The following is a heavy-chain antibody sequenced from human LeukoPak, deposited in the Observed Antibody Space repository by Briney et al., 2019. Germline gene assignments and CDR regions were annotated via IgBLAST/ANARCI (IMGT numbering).Heavy chain of an antibody. J-gene: IGHJ4*02. D-gene: IGHD4-17*01. CDR1: GLTLSSYW. CDR3: AREGYGPLDF. CDR2: IKQDGSEK. V-gene: IGHV3-7*01. Sequence: GGSLRLSCAASGLTLSSYWMSWVRQAPGKGLEWVANIKQDGSEKYYVDSVEGRFTISRDSAKNSLYLQMNSLRAEDTAVYYCAREGYGPLDFWGQGTLVTVSS.